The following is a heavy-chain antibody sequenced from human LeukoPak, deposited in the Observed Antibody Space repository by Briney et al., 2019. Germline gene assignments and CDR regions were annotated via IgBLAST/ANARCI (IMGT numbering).Heavy chain of an antibody. CDR2: INPNSGGT. CDR3: ASDYGGNYYYFDY. D-gene: IGHD4-23*01. Sequence: GASVKVSCKASGYTFTGYYMHWVRQAPGQGLEWMGWINPNSGGTNYAQKFQGRVTMTRDTSISTAYMELSRPRSDDTAVYYCASDYGGNYYYFDYWGQGTLVTVSS. J-gene: IGHJ4*02. CDR1: GYTFTGYY. V-gene: IGHV1-2*02.